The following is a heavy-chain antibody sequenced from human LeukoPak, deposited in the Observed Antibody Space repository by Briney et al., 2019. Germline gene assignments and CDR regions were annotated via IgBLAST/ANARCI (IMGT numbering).Heavy chain of an antibody. CDR1: GFTFSSYG. J-gene: IGHJ6*02. D-gene: IGHD2-2*01. CDR2: ISSSSSYI. V-gene: IGHV3-21*01. Sequence: GRSLRLSCAASGFTFSSYGMHWVRQAPGKGLEWVSSISSSSSYIYYADSVKGRFTISRDNAKNSLYLQMNSLRAEDTAVYYCAKCSSTSCYRYYYYGMDVWGQGTTVTVSS. CDR3: AKCSSTSCYRYYYYGMDV.